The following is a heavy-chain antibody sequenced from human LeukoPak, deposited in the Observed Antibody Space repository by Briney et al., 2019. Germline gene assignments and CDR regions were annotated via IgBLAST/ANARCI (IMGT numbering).Heavy chain of an antibody. Sequence: GGSLRLSCAASGFTFSSYAMSWVRQAPGKGLEWVSAISGSGGSTYYADSVKGRFTISRDNSKNTLYLQMNSLRAEDTAVYYCAKNLVLRFLEWLLYAAFDIWGQGTMVTVSS. CDR3: AKNLVLRFLEWLLYAAFDI. V-gene: IGHV3-23*01. D-gene: IGHD3-3*01. CDR2: ISGSGGST. J-gene: IGHJ3*02. CDR1: GFTFSSYA.